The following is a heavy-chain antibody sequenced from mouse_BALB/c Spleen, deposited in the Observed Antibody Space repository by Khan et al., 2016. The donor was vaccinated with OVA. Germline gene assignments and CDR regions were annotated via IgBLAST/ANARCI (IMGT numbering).Heavy chain of an antibody. Sequence: VQLQQSGPELVKPGASVKMSCKASGYTFTSYVMHWVKQKPGQGLEWIGYINPYNDGTKYNEKFKGKATLTSDKSSSTAYMEISRLTSEDSAVFYYASDGSSPYYAMDYWGQGTSVTVSS. D-gene: IGHD1-1*01. CDR1: GYTFTSYV. CDR3: ASDGSSPYYAMDY. V-gene: IGHV1S136*01. CDR2: INPYNDGT. J-gene: IGHJ4*01.